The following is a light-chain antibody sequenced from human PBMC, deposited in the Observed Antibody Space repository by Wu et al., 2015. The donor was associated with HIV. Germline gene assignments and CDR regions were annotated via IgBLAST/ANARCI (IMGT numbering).Light chain of an antibody. J-gene: IGKJ5*01. V-gene: IGKV3-20*01. CDR1: QSVTSNY. CDR2: GAS. Sequence: EIVLTQSPGTLSLSPGERATLSCRASQSVTSNYLTWYQQKPGQAPRLLIYGASTRATGIPDRFSGSGSGTDFSLTISRLGSEDFAVYYCQHYDTSPITFGQGTRLEIK. CDR3: QHYDTSPIT.